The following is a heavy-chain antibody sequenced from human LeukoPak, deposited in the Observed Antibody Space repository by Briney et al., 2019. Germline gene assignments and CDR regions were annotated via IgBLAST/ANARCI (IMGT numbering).Heavy chain of an antibody. Sequence: GXXRXSCIIYSSDHIYYAPSVNAPFTISSDNAKNSLYLQINSLRAEHTAIYYCALRSCSDGVCPFDFWDQGTLVTVSS. CDR3: ALRSCSDGVCPFDF. V-gene: IGHV3-21*01. J-gene: IGHJ4*02. D-gene: IGHD2-8*01. CDR2: IIYSSDHI.